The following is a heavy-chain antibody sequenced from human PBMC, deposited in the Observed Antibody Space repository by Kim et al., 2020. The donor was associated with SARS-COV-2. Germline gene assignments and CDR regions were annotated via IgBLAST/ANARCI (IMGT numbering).Heavy chain of an antibody. CDR2: IDWDDDK. CDR3: ARNTPRNGYNSPRFDY. J-gene: IGHJ4*02. D-gene: IGHD5-12*01. Sequence: SGPTLVKPTQTLTLTCTFSGFSLSTSGMCVSWIRQPPVKALEWLARIDWDDDKYYSTSLKTRLTISKDTSKNQVVVTMTNMDPVDTATYYCARNTPRNGYNSPRFDYWGQGTLVTVSS. V-gene: IGHV2-70*11. CDR1: GFSLSTSGMC.